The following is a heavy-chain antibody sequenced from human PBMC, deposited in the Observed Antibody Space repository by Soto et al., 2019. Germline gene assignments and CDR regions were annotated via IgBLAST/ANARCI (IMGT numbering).Heavy chain of an antibody. J-gene: IGHJ4*02. V-gene: IGHV4-39*01. Sequence: PSVTLSLTCTVSAGSVSNSNYYWGWIRQSPGKGLEWIGSVHYRGRSYSKSSVKSRVTISVDTSKNQFSLNLNSVTASDTAVYFCVSQRTSVLTQAYFDYWGPGALVTVSS. CDR3: VSQRTSVLTQAYFDY. D-gene: IGHD2-8*01. CDR2: VHYRGRS. CDR1: AGSVSNSNYY.